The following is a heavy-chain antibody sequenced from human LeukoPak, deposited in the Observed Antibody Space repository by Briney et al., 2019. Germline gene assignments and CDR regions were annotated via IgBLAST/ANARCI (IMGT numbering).Heavy chain of an antibody. V-gene: IGHV1-46*01. CDR3: ARVGDSSGYYRDAFDI. CDR1: GYTFTSYY. D-gene: IGHD3-22*01. J-gene: IGHJ3*02. Sequence: PGASVKVSXKASGYTFTSYYMHWVRQAPGQGLEWMGIINPSGGSTSYAQKFQGRVTMTRDTSTSTVYMELSSLRSGDTAVYYCARVGDSSGYYRDAFDIWGQGTMVTVSS. CDR2: INPSGGST.